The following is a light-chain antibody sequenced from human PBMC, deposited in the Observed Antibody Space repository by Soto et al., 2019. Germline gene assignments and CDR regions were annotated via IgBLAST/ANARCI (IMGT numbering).Light chain of an antibody. J-gene: IGKJ1*01. CDR1: QSVSSSY. CDR3: LQYGSSPGP. Sequence: EIVLTQSPGTLSLSQGERATLSCRASQSVSSSYLAWYQQKPGQAPRLLIYGASSRATGIPDRFSGSGSGTDFTLTISKLEPEDFAVYNCLQYGSSPGPFGQGTKVEIK. V-gene: IGKV3-20*01. CDR2: GAS.